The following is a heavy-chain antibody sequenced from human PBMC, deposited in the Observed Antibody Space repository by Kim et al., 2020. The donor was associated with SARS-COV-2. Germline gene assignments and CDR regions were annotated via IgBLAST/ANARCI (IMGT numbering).Heavy chain of an antibody. J-gene: IGHJ4*02. D-gene: IGHD3-3*01. V-gene: IGHV4-31*03. CDR2: IYYSGST. CDR3: ARAASTIFGVVNHFDY. CDR1: GGSISSGGYY. Sequence: SETPSLTCTVSGGSISSGGYYWSWIRQHPGKGLEWIGYIYYSGSTYYNPSLKSRVTISVDTSKNQFSLKLSSVTAADTAVYYCARAASTIFGVVNHFDYWGQGTLVTVSS.